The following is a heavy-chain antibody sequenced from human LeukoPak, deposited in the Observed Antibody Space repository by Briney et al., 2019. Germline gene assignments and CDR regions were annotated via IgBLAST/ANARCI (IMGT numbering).Heavy chain of an antibody. Sequence: PSETLSLTCAVYGGSFSGYYWSWIRQPPGKGLEWIGEINHSGSTNYNPSLKSRVTISVDTSKNQFSLKLSSVTAADTAVYYCATIGRDGYKDFDCWGQGTLVTVAS. V-gene: IGHV4-34*01. CDR1: GGSFSGYY. CDR2: INHSGST. J-gene: IGHJ4*02. D-gene: IGHD5-24*01. CDR3: ATIGRDGYKDFDC.